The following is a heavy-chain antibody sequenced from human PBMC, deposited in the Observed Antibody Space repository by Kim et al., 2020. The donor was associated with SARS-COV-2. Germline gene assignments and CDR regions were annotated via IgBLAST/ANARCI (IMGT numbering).Heavy chain of an antibody. CDR2: SRNKAKSYTE. D-gene: IGHD3-3*02. CDR3: AKDRLHSSISDYSGMDV. Sequence: GGSLRLSCAASGFTLNDHFMVWVRQAPGQGLEWVGRSRNKAKSYTEEYAASVKGRFTILRDDSKNSLYLQMSRLKTEDTAVYYCAKDRLHSSISDYSGMDVWGQGTTVTVSS. CDR1: GFTLNDHF. J-gene: IGHJ6*02. V-gene: IGHV3-72*01.